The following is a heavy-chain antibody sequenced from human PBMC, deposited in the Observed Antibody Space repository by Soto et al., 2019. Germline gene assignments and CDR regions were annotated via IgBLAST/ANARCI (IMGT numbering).Heavy chain of an antibody. V-gene: IGHV3-30-3*01. J-gene: IGHJ2*01. D-gene: IGHD4-4*01. CDR3: ARPLWRDDYNWAYFDL. CDR2: ISYDGSNK. Sequence: QVQLVESGGGVVQPGRSLRLSCAASGFTFSSYAMHWVRQAPGKGLEWVAVISYDGSNKYYADSVKGRFTISRDNSKKTLYLQMNSLRAEDTAVYYCARPLWRDDYNWAYFDLWGRGTLVTVSS. CDR1: GFTFSSYA.